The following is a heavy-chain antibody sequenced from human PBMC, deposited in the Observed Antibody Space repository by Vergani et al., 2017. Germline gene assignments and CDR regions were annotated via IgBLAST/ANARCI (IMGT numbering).Heavy chain of an antibody. Sequence: EEKLVESGGGLVQPGRSLRLSCEASGFRFDEYAMHWVRRVPGKGLEWVSGVSWNSETIRYADSVKGRLTISRDNAKSSLYLQMDSLRPEDTAHYYCAKGQQLVFFSVDVWGIGTSVTVTA. V-gene: IGHV3-9*01. CDR3: AKGQQLVFFSVDV. CDR2: VSWNSETI. J-gene: IGHJ6*04. D-gene: IGHD6-13*01. CDR1: GFRFDEYA.